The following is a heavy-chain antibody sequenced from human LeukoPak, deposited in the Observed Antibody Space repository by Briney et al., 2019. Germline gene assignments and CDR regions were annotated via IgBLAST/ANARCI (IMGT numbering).Heavy chain of an antibody. D-gene: IGHD1-26*01. CDR2: IWYDGSNK. J-gene: IGHJ4*02. CDR3: ARTTGGATPSG. Sequence: GGSLRLSCAASGFTFSSYGMHWVRQAPGKGLEWVAVIWYDGSNKYYADSVKGRFTVSRDNSKNTLYLQMNSLRAEDTAVYYCARTTGGATPSGWGQGTLVTVSS. V-gene: IGHV3-33*01. CDR1: GFTFSSYG.